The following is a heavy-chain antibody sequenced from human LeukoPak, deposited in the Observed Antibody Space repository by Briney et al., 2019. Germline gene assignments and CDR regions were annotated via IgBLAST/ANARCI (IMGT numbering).Heavy chain of an antibody. J-gene: IGHJ4*02. CDR1: GYTFTGYY. D-gene: IGHD5-24*01. Sequence: ASVKVSCKASGYTFTGYYMHWVRQAPGQGLEWMGIINPSGGSTSYAQKFQGRVTMTRDTSTSTVYMELSSLRSEDTAVYYCARDWEGDGYNKRYFDYWGQGTLVTVSS. CDR2: INPSGGST. CDR3: ARDWEGDGYNKRYFDY. V-gene: IGHV1-46*01.